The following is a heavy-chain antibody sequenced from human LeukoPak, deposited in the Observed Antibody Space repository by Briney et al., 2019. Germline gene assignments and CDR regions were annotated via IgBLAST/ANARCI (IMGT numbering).Heavy chain of an antibody. CDR2: IFQGGGEI. V-gene: IGHV3-23*01. CDR3: ATYRQVLLPFGS. CDR1: GFTFSTFA. J-gene: IGHJ5*02. D-gene: IGHD2/OR15-2a*01. Sequence: GGSLRLSCAASGFTFSTFAMIWVRQPPGKGLEWVSSIFQGGGEIHYADSVRGRFTISRDNSKSILSLQMNSLRAEDTAVYYCATYRQVLLPFGSWGQGTLVTVSS.